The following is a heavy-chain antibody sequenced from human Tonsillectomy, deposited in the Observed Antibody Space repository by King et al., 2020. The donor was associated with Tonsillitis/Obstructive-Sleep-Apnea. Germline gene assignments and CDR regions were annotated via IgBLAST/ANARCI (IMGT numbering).Heavy chain of an antibody. D-gene: IGHD5-18*01. CDR3: ARDAAMAFDY. CDR2: ISIIASPI. CDR1: GFTFSSYE. Sequence: VQLVESGGGLVQPGGSLRPSCAASGFTFSSYEMNWVRQAPGKGLEWVSYISIIASPIYYAESVKGRFTISRDNAKNSLYLQMNSLRAEDTAVYYCARDAAMAFDYWGQGTLVTVSS. J-gene: IGHJ4*02. V-gene: IGHV3-48*03.